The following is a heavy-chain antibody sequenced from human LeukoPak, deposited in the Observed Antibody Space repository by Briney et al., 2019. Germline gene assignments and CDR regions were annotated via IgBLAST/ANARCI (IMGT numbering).Heavy chain of an antibody. CDR1: GFTFSDYY. Sequence: PGGSLRLSCAASGFTFSDYYMSWIRQAPGKGLEWVSYISSSGSTIYYADSVKGRFTISRDNAKNSLYLQMNSLRAEDTAVYYCARDPLPIAAAGTRNWFDPWGQGTLVTVSS. V-gene: IGHV3-11*04. D-gene: IGHD6-13*01. CDR2: ISSSGSTI. J-gene: IGHJ5*02. CDR3: ARDPLPIAAAGTRNWFDP.